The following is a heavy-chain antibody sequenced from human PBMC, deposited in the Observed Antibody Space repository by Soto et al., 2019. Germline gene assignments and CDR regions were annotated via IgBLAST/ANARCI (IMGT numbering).Heavy chain of an antibody. J-gene: IGHJ4*02. D-gene: IGHD7-27*01. CDR1: GGSFSGYY. V-gene: IGHV4-34*01. CDR3: ASTPSFY. Sequence: TSETLSLTCAVYGGSFSGYYWSWIRQPPGKGLEWIGEINHSGSTNYNPSLKSRVTISVDTSKNQFSLKLSSVTAADTAVYYCASTPSFYWGQGTLVTVSS. CDR2: INHSGST.